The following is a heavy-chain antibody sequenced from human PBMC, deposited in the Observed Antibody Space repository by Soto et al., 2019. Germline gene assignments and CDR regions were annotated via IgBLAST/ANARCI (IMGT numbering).Heavy chain of an antibody. CDR1: CGSISRSSYS. V-gene: IGHV4-39*01. CDR3: ATRQGGSYNWFDP. J-gene: IGHJ5*02. D-gene: IGHD2-15*01. Sequence: SETLSLTCTVSCGSISRSSYSWAWIRQPPGKGLEWIGTLYYSGNTYYNPSLKSRVTISVDTSKNQFSLKLSSVTAADTAVYYCATRQGGSYNWFDPWGQGTLVTVSS. CDR2: LYYSGNT.